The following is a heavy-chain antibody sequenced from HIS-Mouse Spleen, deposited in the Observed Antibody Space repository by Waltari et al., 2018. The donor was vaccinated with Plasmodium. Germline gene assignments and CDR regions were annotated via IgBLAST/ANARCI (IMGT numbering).Heavy chain of an antibody. J-gene: IGHJ4*02. CDR3: ARGVGYCSGGSCDHYFDY. CDR1: GAHFSWYD. Sequence: VQLQRWGAGLSKPPATQHPTCAVYGAHFSWYDWSWTSQRPGRGLEWIGENNKSGSTNYNPSVQSRVTISVDTSKNQFSLKLSSVTAADTAVYYCARGVGYCSGGSCDHYFDYWGQGTLVTVSS. CDR2: NNKSGST. D-gene: IGHD2-15*01. V-gene: IGHV4-34*01.